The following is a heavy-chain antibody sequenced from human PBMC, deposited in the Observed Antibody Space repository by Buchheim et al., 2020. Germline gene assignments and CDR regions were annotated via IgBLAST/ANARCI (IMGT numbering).Heavy chain of an antibody. D-gene: IGHD3-22*01. CDR2: IYYSGST. CDR1: GGSISSSSYY. CDR3: ARALSMIVVGTHDAFDI. J-gene: IGHJ3*02. Sequence: QLQLQESGPGLVKPSETLSLTCTVSGGSISSSSYYWGWIRQPPGKGLEWIGSIYYSGSTYYNPSLKSRVTISVDTSQNQFTLELSSVTAADTAVYYCARALSMIVVGTHDAFDIWGQGT. V-gene: IGHV4-39*07.